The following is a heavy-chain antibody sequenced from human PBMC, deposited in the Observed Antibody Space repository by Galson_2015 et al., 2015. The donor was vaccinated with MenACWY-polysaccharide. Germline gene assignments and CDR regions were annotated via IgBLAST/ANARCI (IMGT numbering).Heavy chain of an antibody. Sequence: SLRLSCAGSGFTFNTFATNWVRQAPGKGLEWVALISYDGSNKYHADSVKGRFAISRNNSKNTVYLQMDSLRPKDTALYYCARGVRSFARSDYWGQGAQVTVSS. D-gene: IGHD3-10*01. CDR1: GFTFNTFA. CDR3: ARGVRSFARSDY. J-gene: IGHJ4*02. V-gene: IGHV3-30*09. CDR2: ISYDGSNK.